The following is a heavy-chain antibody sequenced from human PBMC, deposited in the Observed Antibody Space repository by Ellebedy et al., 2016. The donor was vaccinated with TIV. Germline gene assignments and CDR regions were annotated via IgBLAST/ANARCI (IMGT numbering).Heavy chain of an antibody. J-gene: IGHJ4*02. Sequence: SLKISCAASGFTFDDYAMHWVRQAPGKGLEWVSGISWNSGSIGYADSVKGRFTISRDNAKNSLYLQMNSLRAEDTALYYCAKGMGELSLYSDYWGQGTLVTVSS. CDR2: ISWNSGSI. D-gene: IGHD3-16*02. CDR1: GFTFDDYA. CDR3: AKGMGELSLYSDY. V-gene: IGHV3-9*01.